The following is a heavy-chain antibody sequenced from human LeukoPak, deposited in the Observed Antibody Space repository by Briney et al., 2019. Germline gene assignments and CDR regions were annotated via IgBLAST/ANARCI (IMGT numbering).Heavy chain of an antibody. Sequence: PGRSLRLSCAASGFTFSSYGMHWVRQAPGKGLEWVAVISYDGSNKYYADSVRGRFTISRDNSKNTLYLQMNSLRAEDTAVYYCAKSTLGFGELLFSDYWGQGTLVTVSS. CDR2: ISYDGSNK. CDR3: AKSTLGFGELLFSDY. V-gene: IGHV3-30*18. D-gene: IGHD3-10*01. CDR1: GFTFSSYG. J-gene: IGHJ4*02.